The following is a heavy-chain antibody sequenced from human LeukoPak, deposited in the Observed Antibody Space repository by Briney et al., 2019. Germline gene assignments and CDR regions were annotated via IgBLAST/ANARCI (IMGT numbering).Heavy chain of an antibody. CDR2: IDTANGNT. CDR1: GYTFTNHA. J-gene: IGHJ4*02. D-gene: IGHD3-22*01. CDR3: ARSIVVVRYFDY. Sequence: ASVKVSCKASGYTFTNHAMHWVRQAPGQGLEWMGWIDTANGNTKYLQKFQGRVTITRDTSARIVYMELSSLRFEDTAVCYCARSIVVVRYFDYWGQGTLVTVSS. V-gene: IGHV1-3*04.